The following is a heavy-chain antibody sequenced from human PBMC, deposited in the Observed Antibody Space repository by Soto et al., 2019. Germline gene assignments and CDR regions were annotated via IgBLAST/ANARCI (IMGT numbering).Heavy chain of an antibody. CDR2: IIPIFGTA. Sequence: QVQLVQSGAEVKKPGSSVKVSCKASGGTFSSYAISWVRQAPGQGLEWMGGIIPIFGTANYAQKFQGRVTITADESTSTAYLELSSLRSEDTAVYYCARGGDSVVVPAAQDWFDPWGQGTLVTVSA. D-gene: IGHD2-2*01. CDR3: ARGGDSVVVPAAQDWFDP. J-gene: IGHJ5*02. CDR1: GGTFSSYA. V-gene: IGHV1-69*01.